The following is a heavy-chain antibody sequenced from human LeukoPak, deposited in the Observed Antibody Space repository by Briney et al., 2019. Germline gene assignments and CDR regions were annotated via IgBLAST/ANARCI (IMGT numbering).Heavy chain of an antibody. CDR2: ISGIGGST. V-gene: IGHV3-23*01. Sequence: VGSLRLSCAASGFTFSSYAMSWVRQAPGKGLEWVSAISGIGGSTYYADSVKGRFTISRDNSKNTLYLQMNSLRAEDTAVYYSAKEHIVVVTAIDYWGQGTLVTVSS. D-gene: IGHD2-21*02. J-gene: IGHJ4*02. CDR1: GFTFSSYA. CDR3: AKEHIVVVTAIDY.